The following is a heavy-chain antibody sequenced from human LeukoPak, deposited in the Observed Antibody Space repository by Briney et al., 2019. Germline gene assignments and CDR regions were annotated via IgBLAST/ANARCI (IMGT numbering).Heavy chain of an antibody. Sequence: ASVKVSCKASGYTFTSYDINWVRQATGQGLEWMGWMNPNSGNTGYALKFQGRVTMTRNTSISTAYMELSSLRSEDTAVYYCARGGSYDYGDYVGVYWGQGTLITVSS. V-gene: IGHV1-8*01. D-gene: IGHD4-17*01. J-gene: IGHJ4*02. CDR2: MNPNSGNT. CDR1: GYTFTSYD. CDR3: ARGGSYDYGDYVGVY.